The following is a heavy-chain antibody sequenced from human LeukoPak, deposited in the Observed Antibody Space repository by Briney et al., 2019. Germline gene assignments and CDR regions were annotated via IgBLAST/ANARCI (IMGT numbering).Heavy chain of an antibody. D-gene: IGHD4-17*01. V-gene: IGHV3-30*18. CDR1: GFTFSSYG. CDR2: ISYDGSNK. J-gene: IGHJ4*02. Sequence: GGSLRLSCAASGFTFSSYGMHWVRQAPGKGLEWVAVISYDGSNKYYADSVKGRFTISRDNSKNTLCLQMNSLRAEDTAVYYCANLDYGDYYDYWGQGTLVTVSS. CDR3: ANLDYGDYYDY.